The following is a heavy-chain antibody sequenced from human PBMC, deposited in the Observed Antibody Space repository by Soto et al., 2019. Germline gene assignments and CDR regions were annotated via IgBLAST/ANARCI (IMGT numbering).Heavy chain of an antibody. Sequence: EVQLVESGGGLVKPGGSLRLSCAASGFTFSSYSMNWVRQAPGKGLEWVSSISSSSSYIYYGDSVKGRFTISRDNAKNSQYLQMNSLRAEDTAVYYCARGLPDGSGQYCDYWGQGTLVTVSS. CDR1: GFTFSSYS. CDR2: ISSSSSYI. CDR3: ARGLPDGSGQYCDY. D-gene: IGHD3-10*01. V-gene: IGHV3-21*01. J-gene: IGHJ4*02.